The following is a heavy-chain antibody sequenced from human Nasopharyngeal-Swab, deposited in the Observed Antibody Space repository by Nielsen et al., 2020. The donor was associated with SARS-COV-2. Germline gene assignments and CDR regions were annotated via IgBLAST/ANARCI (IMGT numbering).Heavy chain of an antibody. D-gene: IGHD6-19*01. J-gene: IGHJ6*02. CDR3: ARDLYRQQWPLYNYYGMDV. CDR1: GFTFSNYA. CDR2: ISGSGGST. Sequence: GESLKISCAASGFTFSNYAMSWVRQAPGKGLEWVSAISGSGGSTYYADSVKGRFTISRDNSKNTLYLQMNSLRAEDTAVYYCARDLYRQQWPLYNYYGMDVWGQGTTVTVSS. V-gene: IGHV3-23*01.